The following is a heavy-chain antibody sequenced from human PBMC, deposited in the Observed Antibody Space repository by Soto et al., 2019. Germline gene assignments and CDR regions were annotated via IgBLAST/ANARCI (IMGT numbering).Heavy chain of an antibody. CDR2: VSTNDDRT. D-gene: IGHD3-22*01. J-gene: IGHJ4*02. V-gene: IGHV1-18*01. Sequence: QVQMVQSGPEVKMPGASVKVSCKTSGYTFTAYGLAWLRQAPGQRPEWMGWVSTNDDRTNYARKFQGRVTMTTDRSTTTNSMDLRTPGTDDKSVYYCARELNTESSAYYYFAVWGQGTLVTVSS. CDR1: GYTFTAYG. CDR3: ARELNTESSAYYYFAV.